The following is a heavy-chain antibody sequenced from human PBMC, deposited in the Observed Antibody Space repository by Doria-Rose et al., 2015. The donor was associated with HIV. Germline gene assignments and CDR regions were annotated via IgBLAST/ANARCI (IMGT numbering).Heavy chain of an antibody. CDR2: INDTGSA. CDR3: ARVPDNYITSPFDY. CDR1: GGSFSDHY. Sequence: QVQLQESGAGLLKPSETPSLTCAVYGGSFSDHYWSWIRQPPRKGLEWIGEINDTGSANYNPSLKSRVTISVDTSKNQFSLKVSSVTAADTAVYYCARVPDNYITSPFDYWGQGKLVTVSS. J-gene: IGHJ4*02. V-gene: IGHV4-34*01. D-gene: IGHD3-10*01.